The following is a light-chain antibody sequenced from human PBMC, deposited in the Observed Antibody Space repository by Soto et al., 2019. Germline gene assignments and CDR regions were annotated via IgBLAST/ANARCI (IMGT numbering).Light chain of an antibody. V-gene: IGKV1-39*01. CDR1: QSISSY. Sequence: DIQMTQSPSSLSASVGDRVTITCRASQSISSYLNWYQQKPGKAPKLLIYAASSLQSGVPSRFSGSGSGTDFTLTISSLQPEDFATYYCQQSFSKFLYTFGQGTKVDNK. CDR2: AAS. CDR3: QQSFSKFLYT. J-gene: IGKJ2*01.